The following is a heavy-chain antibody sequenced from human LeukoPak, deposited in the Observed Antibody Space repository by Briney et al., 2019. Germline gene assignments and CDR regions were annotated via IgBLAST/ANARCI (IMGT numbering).Heavy chain of an antibody. V-gene: IGHV1-2*02. CDR2: INPNSGGT. CDR1: GYTFTGYY. CDR3: ARDPGNYYYYYGMDV. Sequence: ASVKVSCKASGYTFTGYYMRWVRQAPGQGLEWMGWINPNSGGTNYAQKFQGRVTMTRDTSISTAYMELSRLRSDDTAVYYCARDPGNYYYYYGMDVWGQGTTVTVSS. J-gene: IGHJ6*02.